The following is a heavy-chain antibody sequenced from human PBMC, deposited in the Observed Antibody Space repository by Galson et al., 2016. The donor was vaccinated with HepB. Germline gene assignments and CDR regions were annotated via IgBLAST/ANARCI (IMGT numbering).Heavy chain of an antibody. D-gene: IGHD3-3*01. V-gene: IGHV3-7*01. CDR3: ARDPRHDFWMGNHYGMDV. CDR2: IKQDGSEE. Sequence: SLRLSCAASGFIFSSYWMTWVRQAPGKGLEWVASIKQDGSEEYYMDSVKGRFTISRDNAKKSLYLQMNSLRAEDTAMYYGARDPRHDFWMGNHYGMDVWGQGTTVTVSS. J-gene: IGHJ6*02. CDR1: GFIFSSYW.